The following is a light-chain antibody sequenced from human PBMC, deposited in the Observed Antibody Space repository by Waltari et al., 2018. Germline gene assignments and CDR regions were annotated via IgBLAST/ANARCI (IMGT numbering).Light chain of an antibody. V-gene: IGLV2-14*03. CDR3: SSYTSRSTVV. J-gene: IGLJ3*02. CDR2: DVS. CDR1: ASDIGDYDY. Sequence: QSALTQPASVSGSPGQSITISCTGIASDIGDYDYVSWYQQHPGKAPKPMIYDVSNRPSGVSSRFAGSKSGNTASLTISGLQAEDEADYYCSSYTSRSTVVFGGGTKMTVL.